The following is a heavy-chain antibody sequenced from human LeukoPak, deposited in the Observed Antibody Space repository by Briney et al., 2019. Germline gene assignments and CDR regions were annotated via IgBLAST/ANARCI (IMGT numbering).Heavy chain of an antibody. Sequence: GGSLRLSCAASGFTFSSYWMSWVRQAPGKGLEWVAVIWYDGSNKYYADSVKGRFTISRDNSKNTLYLQMNSLRAEDTAVYYCARDYYDSSGYPNWFDPWGQGTLVTVSS. J-gene: IGHJ5*02. D-gene: IGHD3-22*01. CDR3: ARDYYDSSGYPNWFDP. CDR1: GFTFSSYW. V-gene: IGHV3-33*08. CDR2: IWYDGSNK.